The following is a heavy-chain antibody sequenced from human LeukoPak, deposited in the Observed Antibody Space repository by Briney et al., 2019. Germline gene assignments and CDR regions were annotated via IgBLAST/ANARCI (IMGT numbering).Heavy chain of an antibody. Sequence: GRSLSLSCAASGFTFSSYGMHWVRQAPGKGLEWVAVIWYDGSNKYYADSVKGRFTISRDNSKNTLYLQMNSLRAEDTAVYYCAREESIVGGVDVWGKGTTVTVSS. J-gene: IGHJ6*04. D-gene: IGHD2-15*01. CDR2: IWYDGSNK. V-gene: IGHV3-33*01. CDR3: AREESIVGGVDV. CDR1: GFTFSSYG.